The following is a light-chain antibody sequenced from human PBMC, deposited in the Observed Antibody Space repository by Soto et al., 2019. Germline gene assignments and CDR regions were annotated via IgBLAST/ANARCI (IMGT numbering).Light chain of an antibody. CDR3: QKYNSAPTWT. CDR1: QGIRNS. Sequence: DIQMTQSPSSLSASVGDRVSITCRASQGIRNSLAWYQQKPGKVPKLLIYAASTLESGVPSRFSGSGSETHFTLTISSLQPEDVATYFCQKYNSAPTWTFGPGTKVEI. J-gene: IGKJ1*01. CDR2: AAS. V-gene: IGKV1-27*01.